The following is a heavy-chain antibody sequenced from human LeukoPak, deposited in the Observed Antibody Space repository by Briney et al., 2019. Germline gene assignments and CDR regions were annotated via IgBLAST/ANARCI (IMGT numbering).Heavy chain of an antibody. CDR2: IHHDGSGT. J-gene: IGHJ6*02. V-gene: IGHV3-64D*09. Sequence: GGSLRLSCSASGFTFGTYSMHWLRQTPGKGLEFVSAIHHDGSGTFYADSVKGRFIISRDNSKNTLYLQMSSLRAEDTAVYYCVKDPFFHYGSDVWGQGTTVTVSS. CDR1: GFTFGTYS. CDR3: VKDPFFHYGSDV. D-gene: IGHD3-3*02.